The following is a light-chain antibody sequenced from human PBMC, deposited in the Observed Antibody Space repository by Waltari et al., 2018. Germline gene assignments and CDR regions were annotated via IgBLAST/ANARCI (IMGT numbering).Light chain of an antibody. J-gene: IGKJ1*01. CDR2: WAA. Sequence: DIVLTQSPDSLAVSLGEGATINCTSSQSVLYSPNNKNYLGWFQQKTGQPTKLLIYWAAMRESGVPDRFSGSGSGTDFTLTISSLQAEDVAVYYCQQYHSVPRTFGQGTKVEI. CDR1: QSVLYSPNNKNY. CDR3: QQYHSVPRT. V-gene: IGKV4-1*01.